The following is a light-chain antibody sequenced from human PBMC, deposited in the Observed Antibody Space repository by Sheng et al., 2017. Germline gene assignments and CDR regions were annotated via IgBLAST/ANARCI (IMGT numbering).Light chain of an antibody. J-gene: IGKJ3*01. CDR1: QSVSSSY. CDR2: GAS. V-gene: IGKV3-20*01. CDR3: QQYGNSPPFT. Sequence: EIVLTQSPGTLSLSPGERATLSCRASQSVSSSYLAWYQQKPGQAPRLLIYGASSRATGIPDRFSGSGSGTDFTLTISRLEPEDFAVYYCQQYGNSPPFTFDPGTKVDIK.